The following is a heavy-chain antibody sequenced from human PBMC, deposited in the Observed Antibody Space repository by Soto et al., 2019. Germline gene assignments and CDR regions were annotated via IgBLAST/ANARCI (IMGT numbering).Heavy chain of an antibody. CDR1: GGSISSSNW. Sequence: QVQLQESGPGLVKPSGTLSLTCAVSGGSISSSNWWSWVRQPPGKGLEWIGEIYHSGSTNYNPSLKSRVTISVDKSKNQLSLKLSSVTAADTAVYYCARGGATVGRRFYWYFDLWGRGTLVTVSS. J-gene: IGHJ2*01. D-gene: IGHD1-26*01. V-gene: IGHV4-4*02. CDR3: ARGGATVGRRFYWYFDL. CDR2: IYHSGST.